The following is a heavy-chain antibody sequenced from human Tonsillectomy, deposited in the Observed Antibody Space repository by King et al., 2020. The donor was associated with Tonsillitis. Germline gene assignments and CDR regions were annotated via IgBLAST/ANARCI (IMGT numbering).Heavy chain of an antibody. V-gene: IGHV4-59*12. J-gene: IGHJ4*02. CDR1: GGSISSYY. CDR2: IYYSGST. Sequence: VQLQESGPGLVKPSETLSLTCTVSGGSISSYYWSWIRQPPGKGLEWIGYIYYSGSTNYNPSLKSRVTISVDTSKNQFSLKLSSVTAADTAVYYCARDGYNRFPLDYWGQGTLVTVSS. CDR3: ARDGYNRFPLDY. D-gene: IGHD5-24*01.